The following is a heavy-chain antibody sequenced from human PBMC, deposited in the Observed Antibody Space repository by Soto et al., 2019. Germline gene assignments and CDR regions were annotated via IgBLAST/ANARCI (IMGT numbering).Heavy chain of an antibody. D-gene: IGHD7-27*01. J-gene: IGHJ4*02. CDR1: GFSLSTSGVG. CDR2: IYWDDDK. V-gene: IGHV2-5*02. CDR3: AHSLIPNWGSRGAFDY. Sequence: QITLKESGPTLVKPTQTLTLTCTFSGFSLSTSGVGVGWIRQPPGKALEWLALIYWDDDKRYSPSLKSRLTIPKDTSKTQVVRTMTNMDPVDTATYYCAHSLIPNWGSRGAFDYWGQGTLVTVSS.